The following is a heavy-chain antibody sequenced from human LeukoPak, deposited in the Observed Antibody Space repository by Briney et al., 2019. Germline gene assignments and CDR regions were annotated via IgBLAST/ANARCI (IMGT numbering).Heavy chain of an antibody. CDR2: IWYNGSNK. CDR1: GFTFSSYG. D-gene: IGHD4-17*01. J-gene: IGHJ4*02. CDR3: ARDQGYGDYFDY. Sequence: GGSLRLSCAASGFTFSSYGMHWVRQAPGKGLEWVAVIWYNGSNKYYADSVKGRFTISRDNSKNTLYLQMISLRAEDTAVYYCARDQGYGDYFDYWGQGTLVTVSS. V-gene: IGHV3-33*01.